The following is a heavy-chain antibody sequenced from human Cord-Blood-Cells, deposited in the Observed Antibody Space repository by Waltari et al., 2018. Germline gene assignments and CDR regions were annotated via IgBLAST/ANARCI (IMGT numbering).Heavy chain of an antibody. CDR3: TRQWRDAFDI. V-gene: IGHV3-73*02. CDR2: NRSKANSYAT. Sequence: EVQLVESGGGLVQPGGSLKLSCAASGFTFSGSAMHWVRQASGKGLEWVGRNRSKANSYATAYAASVKGRFTISRDDSKNTAYLQMNSLKTEDTAVYYCTRQWRDAFDIWGQGTMVTVSS. CDR1: GFTFSGSA. D-gene: IGHD5-12*01. J-gene: IGHJ3*02.